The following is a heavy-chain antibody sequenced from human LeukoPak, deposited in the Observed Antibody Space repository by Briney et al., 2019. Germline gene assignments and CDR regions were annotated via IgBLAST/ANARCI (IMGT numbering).Heavy chain of an antibody. J-gene: IGHJ6*02. CDR3: ARAKAMVRGVDYYYGMDV. Sequence: GSSVKVSCKASGGTFITYAINWVRQAPGQGLEWMGWMNPNSGNTGYEQKFQGRVTMTRNTSISTVYMELSSLRSEDTAVYYCARAKAMVRGVDYYYGMDVWGRGTTVTVSS. V-gene: IGHV1-8*02. CDR1: GGTFITYA. CDR2: MNPNSGNT. D-gene: IGHD3-10*01.